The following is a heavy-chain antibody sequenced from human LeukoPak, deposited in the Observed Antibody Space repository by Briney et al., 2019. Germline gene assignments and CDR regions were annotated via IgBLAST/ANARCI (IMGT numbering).Heavy chain of an antibody. CDR1: GYTFTDYD. CDR3: ATVLDRGSSYGQGYLDP. CDR2: INPNSGAT. Sequence: ASVKVSCKAAGYTFTDYDIHWMRQAPGQGLEWMGRINPNSGATLYAQKCQGSVTLTRDTSISTAHMELTRLNSDDTALYYCATVLDRGSSYGQGYLDPWGQGTLVSVSS. J-gene: IGHJ5*02. V-gene: IGHV1-2*06. D-gene: IGHD5-18*01.